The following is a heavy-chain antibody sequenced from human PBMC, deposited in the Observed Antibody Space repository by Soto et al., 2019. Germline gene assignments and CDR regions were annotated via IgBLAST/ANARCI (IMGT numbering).Heavy chain of an antibody. Sequence: QITLKESGPTLVKPTQTLTLTCTFSGFSLSTSGVGVGWFRQPPGKALEWLAFIYLYDDKRYSPSLKTRLTPPKDTSKTQVVLTMTNMDPVDTATYYCAHSITMVRAYYYYGMDVWGQGTTVTVSS. CDR2: IYLYDDK. CDR3: AHSITMVRAYYYYGMDV. V-gene: IGHV2-5*01. J-gene: IGHJ6*02. D-gene: IGHD3-10*01. CDR1: GFSLSTSGVG.